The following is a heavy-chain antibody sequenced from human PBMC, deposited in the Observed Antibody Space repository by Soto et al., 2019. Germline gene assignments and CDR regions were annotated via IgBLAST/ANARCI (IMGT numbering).Heavy chain of an antibody. Sequence: QVQLVESGGGVVQPGRSLRLSCAASGFTFNIYAFHWVRQAPGKGLEWVALITYDGTKTYHADSVKGRFTISRDNSKNTLYVQMNSLRAEDTDIYYCARDPRNYCSSSSCYVGGFDLWGQGALVTVSS. CDR1: GFTFNIYA. CDR3: ARDPRNYCSSSSCYVGGFDL. CDR2: ITYDGTKT. D-gene: IGHD2-2*01. V-gene: IGHV3-30*01. J-gene: IGHJ4*02.